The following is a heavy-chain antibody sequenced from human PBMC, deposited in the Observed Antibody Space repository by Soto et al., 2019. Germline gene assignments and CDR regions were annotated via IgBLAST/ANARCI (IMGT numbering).Heavy chain of an antibody. V-gene: IGHV4-59*01. J-gene: IGHJ4*02. CDR3: ARDRRDGDQRYFEF. Sequence: SETLSLTCTVSGVSITSYFWSCIRQTPWKGLDWIGSISFSGATYRNPSLKGRAALSVDTSENHLSLTLNSVTSADTAVYFCARDRRDGDQRYFEFLGQGNKVTVSS. CDR1: GVSITSYF. D-gene: IGHD2-2*01. CDR2: ISFSGAT.